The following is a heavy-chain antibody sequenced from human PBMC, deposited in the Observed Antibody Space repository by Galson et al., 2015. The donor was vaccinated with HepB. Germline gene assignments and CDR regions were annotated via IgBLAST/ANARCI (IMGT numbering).Heavy chain of an antibody. Sequence: SVKVSCKVSGYTLTELSMHWVRQAPGKGLEWMGGFDPEDGETICAQKFQGRVTMTEDTSTDTAYMELSSLRSEDTAVYYCATGPDIVVSGVYMDVWGKGTTVTVSS. CDR3: ATGPDIVVSGVYMDV. D-gene: IGHD2-15*01. CDR2: FDPEDGET. J-gene: IGHJ6*03. V-gene: IGHV1-24*01. CDR1: GYTLTELS.